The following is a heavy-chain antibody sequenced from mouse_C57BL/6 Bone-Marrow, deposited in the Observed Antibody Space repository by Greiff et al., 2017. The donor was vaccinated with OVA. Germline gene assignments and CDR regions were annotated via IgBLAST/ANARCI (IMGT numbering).Heavy chain of an antibody. CDR1: GFSLTSYG. V-gene: IGHV2-2*01. D-gene: IGHD2-4*01. CDR2: IWSGGST. CDR3: ARNEGLRPWFAY. Sequence: QVQLQQSGPGLVQPSQSLSITCTVSGFSLTSYGVHWVRQSPGKGLEWLGVIWSGGSTDYNAAFISRLSISKDNSKSQVFFKMNSLQADDTAIYYFARNEGLRPWFAYWGQGTLVTVSA. J-gene: IGHJ3*01.